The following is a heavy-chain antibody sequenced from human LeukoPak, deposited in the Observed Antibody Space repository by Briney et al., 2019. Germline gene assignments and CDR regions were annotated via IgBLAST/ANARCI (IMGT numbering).Heavy chain of an antibody. V-gene: IGHV3-30-3*01. CDR2: ISYDGSNK. J-gene: IGHJ4*02. CDR3: ARDYLSEGYFDY. CDR1: GFTFSSYA. Sequence: GGSLRLSCAASGFTFSSYAMHWVRQAPGKGLEWVAVISYDGSNKYYADSVKGRITISRDNSKNTLYLQMNSLRAEDTAVYYCARDYLSEGYFDYWGQGTLVTVSS.